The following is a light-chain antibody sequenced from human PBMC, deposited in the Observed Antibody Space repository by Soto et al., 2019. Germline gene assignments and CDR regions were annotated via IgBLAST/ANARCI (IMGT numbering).Light chain of an antibody. CDR2: SAS. CDR1: QDINKF. J-gene: IGKJ2*01. CDR3: QQLKTYPYT. V-gene: IGKV1-9*01. Sequence: IQLTQSPSSLSASVGDRVTVTCRASQDINKFLAWFQQKPGKAPNLLIFSASTLQSAVPSRFSGGGSETDFTLTIDSLQPEDFATYYCQQLKTYPYTFGQGTKLEIK.